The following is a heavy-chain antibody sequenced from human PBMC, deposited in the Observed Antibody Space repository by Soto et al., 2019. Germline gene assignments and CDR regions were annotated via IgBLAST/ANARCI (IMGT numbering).Heavy chain of an antibody. V-gene: IGHV4-31*03. CDR2: ISYSGST. CDR3: ARSAQGDGFDP. CDR1: AGSISTINYY. Sequence: QVQLQESGPGLVRPSQTLSLTCTVSAGSISTINYYWSWIRQHPEKGLEWIGYISYSGSTFYHSSLTXRXTXSXYTSKKQFSLTLTSVTAADTAVYYCARSAQGDGFDPWGQGTMVTVSS. J-gene: IGHJ3*01. D-gene: IGHD6-13*01.